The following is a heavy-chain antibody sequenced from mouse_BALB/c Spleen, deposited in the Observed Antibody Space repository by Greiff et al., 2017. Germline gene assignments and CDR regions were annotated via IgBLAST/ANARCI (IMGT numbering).Heavy chain of an antibody. D-gene: IGHD6-5*01. Sequence: EVKLVESGGGLVKPGGSLKLSCAASGFTFSSYAMSWVRQTPEKRLEWVASISSGGSTYYPDSVKGRFTISRDNARNILYLQMSSLRSEDTAMYYCARDAYPGFFDYWGQGTTLTVSS. CDR3: ARDAYPGFFDY. CDR1: GFTFSSYA. CDR2: ISSGGST. V-gene: IGHV5-6-5*01. J-gene: IGHJ2*01.